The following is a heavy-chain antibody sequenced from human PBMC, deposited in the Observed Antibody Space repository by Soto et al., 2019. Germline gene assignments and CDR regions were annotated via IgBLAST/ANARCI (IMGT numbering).Heavy chain of an antibody. Sequence: SETLSLTCTVSGGSISSYYWSWIRQPPGKGLEWIGYIYYSGSTNYNPSLKSRVTISVDTSKNQFSLKLSSVTAADTAVYYCAGIVATTPLGGVNYYYYYMDVWGKGTTVTVSS. J-gene: IGHJ6*03. CDR3: AGIVATTPLGGVNYYYYYMDV. CDR1: GGSISSYY. CDR2: IYYSGST. D-gene: IGHD5-12*01. V-gene: IGHV4-59*01.